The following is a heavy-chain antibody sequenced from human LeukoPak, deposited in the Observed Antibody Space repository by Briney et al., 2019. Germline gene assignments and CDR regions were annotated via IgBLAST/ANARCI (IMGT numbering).Heavy chain of an antibody. D-gene: IGHD5-18*01. Sequence: SETLSLTCTVSGGSISSSSYWGWIRQPPGKGLEWIGSIYYSGSTYYNPSLKSRVTISVDTSKNQFSLKLSSVTAADTAVYYCARMSYGLYSYYYYYGMDVWGQGTTVTVSS. V-gene: IGHV4-39*01. J-gene: IGHJ6*02. CDR1: GGSISSSSY. CDR3: ARMSYGLYSYYYYYGMDV. CDR2: IYYSGST.